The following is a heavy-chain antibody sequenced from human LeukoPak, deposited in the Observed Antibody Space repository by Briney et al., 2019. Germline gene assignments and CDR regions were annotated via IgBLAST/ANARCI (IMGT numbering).Heavy chain of an antibody. Sequence: GGSLRLSCAASGFTFSSYWMSWVRQAPGKGLEWVANIKQDGSEKYYVDSVKGRFTISRDNAKNSLYLQMNSLRAEDTAVYYSAREVVVPAAIPFDYWGQGTLVTVSS. CDR2: IKQDGSEK. CDR1: GFTFSSYW. J-gene: IGHJ4*02. CDR3: AREVVVPAAIPFDY. D-gene: IGHD2-2*02. V-gene: IGHV3-7*01.